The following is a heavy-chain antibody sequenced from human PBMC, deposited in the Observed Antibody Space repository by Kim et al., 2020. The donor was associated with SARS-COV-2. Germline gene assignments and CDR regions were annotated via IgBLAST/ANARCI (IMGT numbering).Heavy chain of an antibody. Sequence: SETLSLTCTVSGGSISSSSYYWGWIRQPPGKGLEWIGSIYYSGSTYYNPSLKSRVTISVDTSKNQFSLKLSSVTAADTAVYYCATQDKASYIAVARDGMDVWGQGTTVTVSS. J-gene: IGHJ6*02. CDR3: ATQDKASYIAVARDGMDV. V-gene: IGHV4-39*01. CDR1: GGSISSSSYY. D-gene: IGHD6-19*01. CDR2: IYYSGST.